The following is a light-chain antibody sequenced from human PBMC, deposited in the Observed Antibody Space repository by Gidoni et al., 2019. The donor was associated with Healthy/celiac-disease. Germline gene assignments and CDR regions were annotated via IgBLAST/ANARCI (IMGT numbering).Light chain of an antibody. CDR3: QKYNSAPRT. Sequence: DIQMTQSPSSLSASVGDRVTLTCRASQGTSNYLAWYQQKPGKVPKLLIYAASALQSGVPSRFSGSGSGTEFTLTIGSLQPEDVATYYCQKYNSAPRTFGQGTKVEIK. V-gene: IGKV1-27*01. CDR2: AAS. CDR1: QGTSNY. J-gene: IGKJ1*01.